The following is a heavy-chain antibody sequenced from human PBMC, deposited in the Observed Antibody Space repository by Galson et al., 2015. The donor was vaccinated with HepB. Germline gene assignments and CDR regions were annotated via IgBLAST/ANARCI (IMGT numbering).Heavy chain of an antibody. V-gene: IGHV4-4*02. J-gene: IGHJ4*02. Sequence: TLSLTCAVSGGSISSSNWWSWVRQPPGKGLEWIGEIYHSGSTNYNPSLKSRVTISVDKSKNQFSLKLSSVTAADTAVYYCARSHPPLGGYFDYWGQGTLVTVSS. CDR2: IYHSGST. CDR1: GGSISSSNW. CDR3: ARSHPPLGGYFDY. D-gene: IGHD3-16*01.